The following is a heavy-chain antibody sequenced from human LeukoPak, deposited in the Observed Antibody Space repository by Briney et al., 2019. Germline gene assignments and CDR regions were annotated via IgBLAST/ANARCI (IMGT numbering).Heavy chain of an antibody. D-gene: IGHD1-26*01. V-gene: IGHV4-59*04. CDR2: IYYSGST. CDR1: GGSISSYY. J-gene: IGHJ4*02. Sequence: SETLSLTRTVSGGSISSYYWSWVRQPPGKGLEWIGNIYYSGSTYYNPSLKSRVTMSVDTSKNQFFPKLNSVTAADTAVYYCARGRPYSGGYHLDYWGQGTLVAVSP. CDR3: ARGRPYSGGYHLDY.